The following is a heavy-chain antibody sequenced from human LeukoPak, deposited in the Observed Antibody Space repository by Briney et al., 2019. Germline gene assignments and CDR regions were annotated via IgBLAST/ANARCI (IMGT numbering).Heavy chain of an antibody. CDR2: ISSSSSYI. J-gene: IGHJ3*02. CDR1: GFTFSSYS. D-gene: IGHD3-22*01. V-gene: IGHV3-21*01. Sequence: PGGSLRLSCAASGFTFSSYSMNWVRQAPGKGLEWVSSISSSSSYIYYADSVKGRFTISRDNAKNSLYLQMNSLRAEDTAVYYCASADHNYDSSSSHDAFDIWGQGTMVTVSS. CDR3: ASADHNYDSSSSHDAFDI.